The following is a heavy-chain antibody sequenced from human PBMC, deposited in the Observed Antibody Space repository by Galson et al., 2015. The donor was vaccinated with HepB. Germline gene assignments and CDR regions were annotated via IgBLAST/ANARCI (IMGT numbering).Heavy chain of an antibody. CDR2: IYHSGST. V-gene: IGHV4-39*07. CDR1: GGSISSSSYY. J-gene: IGHJ5*02. Sequence: SETLSLTCTVSGGSISSSSYYWGWIRQPPGKGLEWIGEIYHSGSTNYNPSLKSRVTISVDKSKNQFSLKLSSVTAADTAVYYCARVQSYEVPPLRYFDWSPGNWVDPWGQGTLVTVSS. CDR3: ARVQSYEVPPLRYFDWSPGNWVDP. D-gene: IGHD3-9*01.